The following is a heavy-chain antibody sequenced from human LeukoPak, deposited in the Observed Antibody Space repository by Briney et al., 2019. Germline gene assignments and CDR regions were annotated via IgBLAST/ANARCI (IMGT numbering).Heavy chain of an antibody. Sequence: GGSLRLSCAAPGFTFSSYAMSWVRQAPGKGLEWVSAISGSGGSTYYADSVKGRFTISRDNSKNTLYLQMNSLRAEDTAVYYCAKRYCSGGSCYYYYYGMDVWGQGTTVTVSS. D-gene: IGHD2-15*01. CDR1: GFTFSSYA. CDR2: ISGSGGST. J-gene: IGHJ6*02. CDR3: AKRYCSGGSCYYYYYGMDV. V-gene: IGHV3-23*01.